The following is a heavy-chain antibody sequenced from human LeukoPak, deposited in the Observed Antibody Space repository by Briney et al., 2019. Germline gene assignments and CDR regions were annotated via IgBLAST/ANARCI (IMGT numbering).Heavy chain of an antibody. J-gene: IGHJ3*02. CDR3: ARTIFGVPSRHDAFDI. D-gene: IGHD3-3*01. Sequence: ASVKVSCKASGYTFTSYDINWVRQATGQGLEWMGWMNPNSGNTGYAQKFQGRVTITRNTSISTAYMELSSLRSEDTAVYYCARTIFGVPSRHDAFDIWGQGTMVTVSS. CDR2: MNPNSGNT. V-gene: IGHV1-8*03. CDR1: GYTFTSYD.